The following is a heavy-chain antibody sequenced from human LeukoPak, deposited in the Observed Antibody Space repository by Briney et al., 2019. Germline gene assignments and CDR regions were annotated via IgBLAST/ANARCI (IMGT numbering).Heavy chain of an antibody. J-gene: IGHJ5*02. D-gene: IGHD3-22*01. CDR3: ARFTMTRGWFDP. V-gene: IGHV1-3*01. CDR1: GYTFTTYA. CDR2: INAGNGNT. Sequence: GASVKVSCKASGYTFTTYAMHWVRQAPGQRLEWMGWINAGNGNTKYSQKFQGRVTITRDTSASKAYMELSSLRSEDTAIYYCARFTMTRGWFDPWGQGTLVTAPS.